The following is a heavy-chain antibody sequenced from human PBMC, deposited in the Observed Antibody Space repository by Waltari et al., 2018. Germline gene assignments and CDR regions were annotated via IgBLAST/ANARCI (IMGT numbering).Heavy chain of an antibody. J-gene: IGHJ4*02. CDR1: GGTFSSYA. Sequence: QVQLVQSGAEVKKPGSSVKVSCKASGGTFSSYAISWVRPAPGQGLVWMGGIIPICGTANDAQKFQGRVTITTDESTSTAYMELSSLRSEETAGYYWAGDGGPVGAEPFDYWGQGTLVTVSS. D-gene: IGHD1-26*01. CDR2: IIPICGTA. V-gene: IGHV1-69*05. CDR3: AGDGGPVGAEPFDY.